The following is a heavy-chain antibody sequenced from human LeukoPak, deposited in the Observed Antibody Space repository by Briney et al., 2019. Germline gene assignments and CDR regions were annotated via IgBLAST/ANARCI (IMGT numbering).Heavy chain of an antibody. CDR3: ARGGSSEIDY. D-gene: IGHD6-13*01. CDR2: ITSSSSYI. Sequence: PGGSLRLSCAASGFTFSAYSMNWVRQAPGKGLEWVSSITSSSSYIYYADSVKGRFTISRDNAKNSLYLEVNSLRAEDTAVYYCARGGSSEIDYWGQGTLVTVSS. CDR1: GFTFSAYS. V-gene: IGHV3-21*01. J-gene: IGHJ4*02.